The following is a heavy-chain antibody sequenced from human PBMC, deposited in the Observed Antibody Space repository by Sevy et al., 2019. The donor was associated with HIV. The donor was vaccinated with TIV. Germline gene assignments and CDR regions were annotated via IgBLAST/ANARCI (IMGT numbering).Heavy chain of an antibody. CDR1: GFTFSNYG. D-gene: IGHD6-13*01. J-gene: IGHJ4*02. CDR3: AKDLAGPGRRYFDY. V-gene: IGHV3-30*02. Sequence: GGSLRLSCAASGFTFSNYGMHWVHQVPGKGLEWVTFIRYDGSDKYYAASVKGRFTISRDDSKNTLYLQMDSLRADDTAIYYCAKDLAGPGRRYFDYWGQGTLVTVSS. CDR2: IRYDGSDK.